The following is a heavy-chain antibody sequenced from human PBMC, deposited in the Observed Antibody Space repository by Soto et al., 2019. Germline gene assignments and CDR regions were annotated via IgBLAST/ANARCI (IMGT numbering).Heavy chain of an antibody. Sequence: QVQLQESGPGLVKPSETLSLTCTVSGGSISSYYWSWIRQPPGKGLEWIGYIYYSGSTNYNPSLKSRVTISVDTSKNQFSLKLSSVTAADTAVYYCARQRIAVAETDPWGQGTLVTVSS. CDR2: IYYSGST. V-gene: IGHV4-59*08. CDR1: GGSISSYY. J-gene: IGHJ5*02. D-gene: IGHD6-19*01. CDR3: ARQRIAVAETDP.